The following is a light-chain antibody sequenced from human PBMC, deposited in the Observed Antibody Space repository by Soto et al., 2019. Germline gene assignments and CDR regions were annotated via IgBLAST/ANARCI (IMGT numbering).Light chain of an antibody. CDR3: QQSYSPSIT. CDR1: KSINTY. V-gene: IGKV1-39*01. CDR2: TAT. Sequence: DIQTTQSPSSLSASVVGRLTIPCPPTKSINTYVNWYQQKPGNAPKLLIYTATSLQSGVPSRFSGSASGTDFTLTITSLQPEDLATYYCQQSYSPSITFGPGTKVDI. J-gene: IGKJ3*01.